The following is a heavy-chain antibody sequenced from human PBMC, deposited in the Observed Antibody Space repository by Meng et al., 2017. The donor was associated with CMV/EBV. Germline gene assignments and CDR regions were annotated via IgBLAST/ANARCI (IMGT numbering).Heavy chain of an antibody. CDR3: ARAYQRPYGMDV. J-gene: IGHJ6*02. CDR1: GGSISSYY. Sequence: SETLSLTCTVSGGSISSYYWSRIRQPPGKGLEWIGYIYYSGSTNYNPSLKSRVTISVDTSKNQFSLKLSSVTAADTAVYYCARAYQRPYGMDVWGQGTTVTVSS. D-gene: IGHD5-24*01. CDR2: IYYSGST. V-gene: IGHV4-59*01.